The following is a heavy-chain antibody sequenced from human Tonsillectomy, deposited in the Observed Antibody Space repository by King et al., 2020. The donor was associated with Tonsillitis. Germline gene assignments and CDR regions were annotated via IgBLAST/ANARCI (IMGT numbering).Heavy chain of an antibody. CDR3: AKEIAAAGDSYYSYGMDV. V-gene: IGHV3-30*18. CDR1: GFSFRNYG. D-gene: IGHD6-13*01. Sequence: VQLVESGGGVVQPGRSLRLSFAAAGFSFRNYGTHWVRPAPGKGLDGVASIPNDGSNKYYADSVKGRFTVSRDNSKNTLYLQRNSLRGEDTAVYYCAKEIAAAGDSYYSYGMDVWGQGTAVTVSS. CDR2: IPNDGSNK. J-gene: IGHJ6*02.